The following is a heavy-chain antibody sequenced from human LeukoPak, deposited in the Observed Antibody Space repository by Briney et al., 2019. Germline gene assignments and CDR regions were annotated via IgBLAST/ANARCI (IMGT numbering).Heavy chain of an antibody. D-gene: IGHD3-22*01. Sequence: GGSLRLSCAASGFTFSSYSMNWVRQAPGKGLEWVSSISSSSSYIYYADSVKGRFTISRDNAKNSLYLQMNSLRAEDTAVYYCARVPAPYAYDTSGYDSWGQGTLVTVSS. CDR2: ISSSSSYI. V-gene: IGHV3-21*04. J-gene: IGHJ4*02. CDR3: ARVPAPYAYDTSGYDS. CDR1: GFTFSSYS.